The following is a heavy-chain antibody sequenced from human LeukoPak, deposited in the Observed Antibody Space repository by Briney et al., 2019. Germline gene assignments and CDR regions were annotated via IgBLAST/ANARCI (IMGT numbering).Heavy chain of an antibody. CDR1: GGTFSSYA. D-gene: IGHD3-10*01. CDR2: IIPIFGTA. Sequence: ASVKVSRKASGGTFSSYAISWVRQAPGQGLEWMGGIIPIFGTANYAQKFQGRVTITADESTSTAYMELSSLRSEDTAVYYCARDRLGYYGSGSQGIDYWGQGTLVTVSS. V-gene: IGHV1-69*13. CDR3: ARDRLGYYGSGSQGIDY. J-gene: IGHJ4*02.